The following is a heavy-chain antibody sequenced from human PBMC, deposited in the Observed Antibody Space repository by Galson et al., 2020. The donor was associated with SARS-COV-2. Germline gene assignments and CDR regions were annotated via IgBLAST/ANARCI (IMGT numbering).Heavy chain of an antibody. CDR2: MNPNSGNT. CDR1: GYTFTSYD. V-gene: IGHV1-8*01. Sequence: ASVTVSCKASGYTFTSYDINWVRQATGQGLEWMGWMNPNSGNTGYAQKFQGRVTMTRNTSISTAYMELSSLRSEDTAVYYCARGSSYYYDSSGYYYGDYYYGMDVWGQGTTVTVSS. J-gene: IGHJ6*02. D-gene: IGHD3-22*01. CDR3: ARGSSYYYDSSGYYYGDYYYGMDV.